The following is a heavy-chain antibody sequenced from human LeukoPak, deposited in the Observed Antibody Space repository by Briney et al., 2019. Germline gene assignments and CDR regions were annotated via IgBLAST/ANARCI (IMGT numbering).Heavy chain of an antibody. CDR1: GGSFSGYY. V-gene: IGHV4-34*01. Sequence: PSETLSLTCAVYGGSFSGYYWSWIRQPPGKGLEWIGEINHSGSTNYNPSLKSRVTISVDTSKNQFSLKLSSVTAADTAVYYCARGFRITMVRGAHFDYWGQGTLVTVSS. CDR3: ARGFRITMVRGAHFDY. J-gene: IGHJ4*02. D-gene: IGHD3-10*01. CDR2: INHSGST.